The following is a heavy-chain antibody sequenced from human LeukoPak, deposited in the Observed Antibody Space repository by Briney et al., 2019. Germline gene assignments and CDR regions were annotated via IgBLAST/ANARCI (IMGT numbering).Heavy chain of an antibody. D-gene: IGHD6-6*01. Sequence: GGSLRLSCAASGFTFDDYGMSWVRHAPGKGLEWVSGINWNGGSTGYADSVKGRFTISRDNAKNSLYLQMNSLRAEDTALYYCARVRGIAARDAFDIWGQGTMVTVSS. CDR3: ARVRGIAARDAFDI. V-gene: IGHV3-20*04. J-gene: IGHJ3*02. CDR1: GFTFDDYG. CDR2: INWNGGST.